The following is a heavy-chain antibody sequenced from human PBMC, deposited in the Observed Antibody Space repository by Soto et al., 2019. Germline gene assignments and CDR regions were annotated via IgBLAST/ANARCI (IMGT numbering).Heavy chain of an antibody. Sequence: SETLSLTCTVSGGSISSYYWSWIRQPPGKGLEWIGYIYYSGSTNYNPSLKSRVTISVDTSKNQFSLKLSSVTAADTAVYYCARGVSDSSGYYYGYYFDYWGQGTLVTVS. CDR2: IYYSGST. J-gene: IGHJ4*02. D-gene: IGHD3-22*01. V-gene: IGHV4-59*01. CDR3: ARGVSDSSGYYYGYYFDY. CDR1: GGSISSYY.